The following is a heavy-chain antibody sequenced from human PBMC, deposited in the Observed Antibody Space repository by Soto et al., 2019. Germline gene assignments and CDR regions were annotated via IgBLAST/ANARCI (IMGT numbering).Heavy chain of an antibody. CDR1: GYTFTSYG. CDR2: ISAYNGNT. J-gene: IGHJ6*02. CDR3: ARVSTGTSEPSYYFGIDV. D-gene: IGHD1-1*01. Sequence: QVQLVQSGAEVKKPGASVKVSCKTYGYTFTSYGISWVRKAPGQGLEWMGWISAYNGNTNYAQKLQDRVTMTTNTSTSTAYMELRGLRSNNTAVYYCARVSTGTSEPSYYFGIDVWGQGTTVTVSS. V-gene: IGHV1-18*01.